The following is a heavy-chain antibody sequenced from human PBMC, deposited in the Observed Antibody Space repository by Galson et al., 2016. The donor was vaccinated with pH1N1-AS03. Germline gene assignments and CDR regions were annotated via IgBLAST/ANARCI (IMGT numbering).Heavy chain of an antibody. CDR2: ISGSGYNT. J-gene: IGHJ5*02. CDR3: AKPAPPPTTFGVVDWFDP. D-gene: IGHD3-3*01. CDR1: GFTFSNYA. Sequence: SLRLSCAASGFTFSNYAMSWVRQAPGKGLEWVSTISGSGYNTYYADSVKGRFTISRDNSKNTLYLQLNSLRAEDTAIYHCAKPAPPPTTFGVVDWFDPWGQGTLVTVSS. V-gene: IGHV3-23*01.